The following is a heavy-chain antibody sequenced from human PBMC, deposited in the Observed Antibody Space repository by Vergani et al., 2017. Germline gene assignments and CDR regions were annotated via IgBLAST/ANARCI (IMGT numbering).Heavy chain of an antibody. CDR3: ARGGYDRSYYFDY. Sequence: EVQLVESGGGLVQPGGSLRLSCAASGFTFSSYWMHWVRQAPGRGLGWVSRINSDGSSTSYADSVKGRFTISRDNAKNTLYLQMNSLRAEDTAVYYCARGGYDRSYYFDYWGQGTLVTVSS. V-gene: IGHV3-74*01. CDR2: INSDGSST. CDR1: GFTFSSYW. D-gene: IGHD3-22*01. J-gene: IGHJ4*02.